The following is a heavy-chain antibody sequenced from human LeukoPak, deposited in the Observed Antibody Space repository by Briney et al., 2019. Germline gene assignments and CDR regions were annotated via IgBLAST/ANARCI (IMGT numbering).Heavy chain of an antibody. CDR1: GFTFSSYA. CDR3: ARGYSSGYRTGY. Sequence: GRSLRLSCAASGFTFSSYAMHWVRQAPGKGLEWVAVISYDGSNKYYADSVKGRFTISRDNSKNTLYLQMNSLRAEDTAVYYCARGYSSGYRTGYWGQGTLVTVSS. CDR2: ISYDGSNK. J-gene: IGHJ4*02. V-gene: IGHV3-30*04. D-gene: IGHD3-22*01.